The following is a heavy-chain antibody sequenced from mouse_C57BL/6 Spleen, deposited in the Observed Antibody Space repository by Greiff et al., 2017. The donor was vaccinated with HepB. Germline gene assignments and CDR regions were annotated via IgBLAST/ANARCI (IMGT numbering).Heavy chain of an antibody. CDR2: IYPGDGDT. CDR3: ARAQVTWDY. CDR1: GYAFSSSW. J-gene: IGHJ2*01. V-gene: IGHV1-82*01. D-gene: IGHD3-2*02. Sequence: VQLQQSGPELVKPGASVKISCKASGYAFSSSWMNWVKQRPGKGLEWIGRIYPGDGDTNYNGKFKGKATLTADKSSSTAYMQLSSLTSEDSAVYFCARAQVTWDYWGQGTTLTVSS.